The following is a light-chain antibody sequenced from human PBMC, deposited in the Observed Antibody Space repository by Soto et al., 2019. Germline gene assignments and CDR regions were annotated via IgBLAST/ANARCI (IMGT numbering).Light chain of an antibody. CDR2: LVS. V-gene: IGKV2-28*01. J-gene: IGKJ1*01. CDR3: MHALPGPT. CDR1: QSLLHANGNTY. Sequence: DIVMTQSPLSLSVTPGEPASISCRSTQSLLHANGNTYLYWYLQKPGQSPQLLIYLVSNRASGVPDRFSGSVSGTDFTLKISRVEAEDVGIYSCMHALPGPTFGHGTEVEMK.